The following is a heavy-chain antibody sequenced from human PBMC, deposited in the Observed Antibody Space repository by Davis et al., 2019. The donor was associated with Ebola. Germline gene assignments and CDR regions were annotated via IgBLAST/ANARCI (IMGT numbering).Heavy chain of an antibody. V-gene: IGHV4-59*01. Sequence: PSETLSLTCTVSGGSISSYYWSWIRQPPGKGLEWIGYIYYSGSTNYNPSLKSRVTISVDTSKNQFSLKLSSVTAADTAVYYCARDSGEWLPLYYFDYWGQGTLVTVSS. CDR3: ARDSGEWLPLYYFDY. CDR2: IYYSGST. D-gene: IGHD3-3*01. CDR1: GGSISSYY. J-gene: IGHJ4*02.